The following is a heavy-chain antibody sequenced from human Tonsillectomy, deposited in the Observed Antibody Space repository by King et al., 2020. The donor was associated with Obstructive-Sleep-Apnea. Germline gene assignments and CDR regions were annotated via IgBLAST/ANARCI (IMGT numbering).Heavy chain of an antibody. CDR2: IYTSGNT. Sequence: QLQESGPGLVEPSETLSLTCTVSGASVSSFYWSWIRQPAGKGLEWIGRIYTSGNTDYNPSLKRRVTMSVDTSKNQFSLKVTTVTAADTAVYFCARVGETVYYYYGMDVWGQGTTVTVSS. CDR3: ARVGETVYYYYGMDV. V-gene: IGHV4-4*07. CDR1: GASVSSFY. D-gene: IGHD1-1*01. J-gene: IGHJ6*02.